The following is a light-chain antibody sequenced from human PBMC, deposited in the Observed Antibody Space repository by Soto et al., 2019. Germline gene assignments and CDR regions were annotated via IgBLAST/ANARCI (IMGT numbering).Light chain of an antibody. CDR1: QNINTN. Sequence: EIVLTQAPVTLSLSPGEGATLSCNAIQNINTNLGWYQQKPGQAPRLLIYDASLRATGIPARFTGSGSGTDFTLTINSLEPEDFAVYYCQQRGNWPRTWAFGQGTKVDIK. CDR3: QQRGNWPRTWA. J-gene: IGKJ1*01. V-gene: IGKV3-11*01. CDR2: DAS.